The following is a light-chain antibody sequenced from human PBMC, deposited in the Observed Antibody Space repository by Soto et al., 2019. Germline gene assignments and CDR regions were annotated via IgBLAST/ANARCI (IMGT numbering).Light chain of an antibody. J-gene: IGKJ2*01. CDR3: QQYGSSRET. CDR1: QSVSSSY. V-gene: IGKV3-20*01. Sequence: EIVLTQSPGTLSLSPGERATLSCRASQSVSSSYLAWYQQKPGQAPRLLIYVASSRATGIPDRFSGSGSGTDFTLTISRLEPEDFAVYYCQQYGSSRETFGQGTKLEIK. CDR2: VAS.